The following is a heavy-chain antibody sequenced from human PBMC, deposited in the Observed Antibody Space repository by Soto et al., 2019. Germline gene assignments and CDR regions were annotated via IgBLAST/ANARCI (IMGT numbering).Heavy chain of an antibody. CDR3: ARRAVIEYYFDY. Sequence: EVQLVESGGGLVKPGGSLGLSCAASGFTFGSYSMTWVRQAPGKGLEWVSSIDTSRTYIYYADSVKGRFTISRDNAKNSLYLQMNSLRAEDTAVYYCARRAVIEYYFDYWGQGTLVTVSS. CDR1: GFTFGSYS. J-gene: IGHJ4*02. D-gene: IGHD2-21*01. V-gene: IGHV3-21*01. CDR2: IDTSRTYI.